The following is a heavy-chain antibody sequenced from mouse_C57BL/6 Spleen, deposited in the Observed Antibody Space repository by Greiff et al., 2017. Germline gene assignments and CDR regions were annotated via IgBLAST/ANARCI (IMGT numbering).Heavy chain of an antibody. CDR2: IDPSDSYT. V-gene: IGHV1-69*01. Sequence: QVQLQQPGAELVMPGASVKLSCKASGYTFTSYWMHWVKQRPGQGLEWIGEIDPSDSYTNYNQKFKGKSPLTVDKSSSTAYMQLSSLTSEDSAVYYCARGDYSRLGPVAYWGQGTLVTVSA. J-gene: IGHJ3*01. CDR3: ARGDYSRLGPVAY. D-gene: IGHD2-5*01. CDR1: GYTFTSYW.